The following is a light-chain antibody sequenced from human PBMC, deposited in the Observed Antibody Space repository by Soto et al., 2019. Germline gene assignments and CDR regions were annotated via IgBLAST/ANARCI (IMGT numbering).Light chain of an antibody. Sequence: DIQMTQSPSSLSASVGDRVTITCRASQSISNYLHWYQHKPGKAPKLLIHAASSLQSGVPSRFSGNGSGPGTDFTLTISSLQPEDFATYYCPHTYITPMYTFGQGPKLEIK. CDR3: PHTYITPMYT. J-gene: IGKJ2*01. V-gene: IGKV1-39*01. CDR2: AAS. CDR1: QSISNY.